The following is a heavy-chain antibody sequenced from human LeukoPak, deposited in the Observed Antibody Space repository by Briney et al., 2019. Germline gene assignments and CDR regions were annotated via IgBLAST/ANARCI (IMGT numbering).Heavy chain of an antibody. CDR1: GGSFSGYY. CDR2: INHSGST. CDR3: ARGRRSSSSGKHFDY. Sequence: SETLSLTCAVYGGSFSGYYWSWIRQPPGKGLEWIGEINHSGSTNYNPSLKSRVTISVDTSENQFSLKLSSVTAADTAVYYCARGRRSSSSGKHFDYWGQGTLVTVSS. J-gene: IGHJ4*02. D-gene: IGHD6-6*01. V-gene: IGHV4-34*01.